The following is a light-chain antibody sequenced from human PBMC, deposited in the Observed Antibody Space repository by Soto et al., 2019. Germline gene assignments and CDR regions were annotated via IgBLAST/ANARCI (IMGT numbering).Light chain of an antibody. V-gene: IGKV1-39*01. Sequence: DIQMTQSPSSLSASVGERVTITCRASQSISSYLNWYQQKPGKAPKLLIYAASSLQSGVPSRFSGSGSGTDFTLTISSLQPEDFASDYCQQSYSTPFTFGPGTKVDIK. CDR2: AAS. CDR1: QSISSY. J-gene: IGKJ3*01. CDR3: QQSYSTPFT.